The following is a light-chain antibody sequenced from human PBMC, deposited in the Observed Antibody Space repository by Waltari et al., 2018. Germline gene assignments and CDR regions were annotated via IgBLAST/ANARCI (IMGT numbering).Light chain of an antibody. V-gene: IGKV1-39*01. CDR3: QQSYSTPYT. CDR1: QSISSY. J-gene: IGKJ2*01. Sequence: DIQMTQSPSSLSASVGDRFTITCRASQSISSYLNWYQQKPGIAPKLLIYAASSLQSGVPSRFSGSGSGTDFTLTIGSLQPEDFATYYCQQSYSTPYTFGQGTKLEIK. CDR2: AAS.